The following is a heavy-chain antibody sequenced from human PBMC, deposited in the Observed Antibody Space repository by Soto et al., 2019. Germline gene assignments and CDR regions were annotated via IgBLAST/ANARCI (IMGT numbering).Heavy chain of an antibody. V-gene: IGHV4-61*01. CDR1: GGSVSIGSYY. CDR2: IYYSGST. D-gene: IGHD5-18*01. Sequence: SGTLSLTCTVSGGSVSIGSYYWSWIRQPPGKGLEWIGYIYYSGSTNYNPSLKSRVTISVDTSKNQFSLKLSSVTAADTAVYYCARGAGDTAIDFDYWGQGTLVTVSS. CDR3: ARGAGDTAIDFDY. J-gene: IGHJ4*02.